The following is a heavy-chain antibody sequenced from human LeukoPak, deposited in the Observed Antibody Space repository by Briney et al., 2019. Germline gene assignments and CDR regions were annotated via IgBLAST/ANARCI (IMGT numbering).Heavy chain of an antibody. Sequence: GGSLRLSCAAFGFTFSSYGMHWVRQAPGKGLEWVAVISYDGSSKYYADSVKGRFTISRDNSKNTLFLQMNSLRAEDTAVCYCAKGKDYGDYLALDYWGQGTLVTVSS. D-gene: IGHD4-17*01. J-gene: IGHJ4*02. V-gene: IGHV3-30*18. CDR3: AKGKDYGDYLALDY. CDR1: GFTFSSYG. CDR2: ISYDGSSK.